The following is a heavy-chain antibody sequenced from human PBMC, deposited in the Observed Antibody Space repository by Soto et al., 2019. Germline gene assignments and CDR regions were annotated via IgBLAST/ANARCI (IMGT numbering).Heavy chain of an antibody. J-gene: IGHJ6*02. D-gene: IGHD6-13*01. CDR3: AKDVRGQQLVPDGMDV. V-gene: IGHV3-23*01. CDR2: ISGSGFNT. CDR1: GFTFSSYA. Sequence: GSLRLSCAASGFTFSSYAMTWVRQAPGKGLEWVSAISGSGFNTYYGDSVKGRFTISRDNSKNTLNLQMNSLRAEDSAVYYCAKDVRGQQLVPDGMDVWGQGTTVTVSS.